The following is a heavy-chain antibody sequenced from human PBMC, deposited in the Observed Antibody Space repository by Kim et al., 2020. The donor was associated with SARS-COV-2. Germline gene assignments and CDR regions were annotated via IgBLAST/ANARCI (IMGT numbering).Heavy chain of an antibody. Sequence: GGSLRLSCAASGFIFSSYAMSWVRQAPGKGLEWVSGISGSGGSTYYADSVKGRFTISRDNSKNTLYLQMNSLRAEDTAVYYCATVHSFSAAGSFDYWGQGTLVTVSS. CDR2: ISGSGGST. J-gene: IGHJ4*02. D-gene: IGHD6-13*01. V-gene: IGHV3-23*01. CDR3: ATVHSFSAAGSFDY. CDR1: GFIFSSYA.